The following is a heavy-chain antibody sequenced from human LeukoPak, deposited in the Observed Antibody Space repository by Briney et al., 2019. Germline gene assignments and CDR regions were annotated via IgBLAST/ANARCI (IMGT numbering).Heavy chain of an antibody. Sequence: SETLSLTCTVSGGSISSGGYYWSWIRQHPGKGLEWIGYIYYSGSTYYNPSLKSRVTISVDTSKNQFSLKLSSVTAADTAVYYCARSWEEYGDYVPFDYWGQGTLVTVSS. CDR1: GGSISSGGYY. V-gene: IGHV4-31*03. D-gene: IGHD4-17*01. J-gene: IGHJ4*02. CDR2: IYYSGST. CDR3: ARSWEEYGDYVPFDY.